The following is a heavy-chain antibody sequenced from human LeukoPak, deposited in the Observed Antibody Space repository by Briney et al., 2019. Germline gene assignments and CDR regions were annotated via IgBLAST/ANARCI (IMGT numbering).Heavy chain of an antibody. CDR3: ARVREDSGRPLDFDY. D-gene: IGHD6-19*01. V-gene: IGHV4-4*02. CDR1: GGSISSSHW. CDR2: IYHSGST. J-gene: IGHJ4*02. Sequence: SGTLSLTCAVSGGSISSSHWWSWVRQPPGKGLEWIGEIYHSGSTNYNPSLKSRVTILIDKSKNQFSLRLSSMTAADTAMYYCARVREDSGRPLDFDYWGQGTLVTVSS.